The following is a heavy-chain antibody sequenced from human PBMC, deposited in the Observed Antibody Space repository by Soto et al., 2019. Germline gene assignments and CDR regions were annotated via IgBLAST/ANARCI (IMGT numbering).Heavy chain of an antibody. CDR3: AKDRGTGDYGVNAVDI. Sequence: EVQLLESGGGLVQPGGSLRLSCAASGFTFSIFAMSWVRQAQGKGLEWVSTISGRGGNTYYADSVKGRFTISRDNSKNTLNLQMNGLRGEDTAVYYCAKDRGTGDYGVNAVDIWGQGTMVTVSS. CDR1: GFTFSIFA. V-gene: IGHV3-23*01. D-gene: IGHD7-27*01. CDR2: ISGRGGNT. J-gene: IGHJ3*02.